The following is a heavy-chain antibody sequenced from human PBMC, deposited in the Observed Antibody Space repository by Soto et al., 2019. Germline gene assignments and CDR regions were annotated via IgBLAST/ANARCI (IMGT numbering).Heavy chain of an antibody. CDR2: IKKKSDGGTT. Sequence: PGGSLRLSSAGSGFSVNNAWMTWVRQAPGQGLECVGRIKKKSDGGTTDYAAPVKGRFTISRDDSKNTLYLEMNSLKTEDTAVNYCARCSGGSCYNPFDKGGQGPQVNVSS. CDR1: GFSVNNAW. CDR3: ARCSGGSCYNPFDK. D-gene: IGHD2-15*01. V-gene: IGHV3-15*01. J-gene: IGHJ4*02.